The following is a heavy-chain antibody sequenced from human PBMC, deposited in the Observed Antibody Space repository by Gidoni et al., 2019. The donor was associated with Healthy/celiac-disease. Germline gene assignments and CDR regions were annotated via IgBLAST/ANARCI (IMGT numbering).Heavy chain of an antibody. J-gene: IGHJ4*02. Sequence: EVQLVESGGGLVQPGGSLRLSCAASGFTFSSYWMSWFRQAPGKGLVWVAKIKQDGSEKYYVDSVKGRFTISRDNAKNSLYLQMNSLRAEDTAVYYCARARPQFLEWLAQYPCYYFDYWGQGTLVTVSS. CDR1: GFTFSSYW. V-gene: IGHV3-7*01. D-gene: IGHD3-3*01. CDR3: ARARPQFLEWLAQYPCYYFDY. CDR2: IKQDGSEK.